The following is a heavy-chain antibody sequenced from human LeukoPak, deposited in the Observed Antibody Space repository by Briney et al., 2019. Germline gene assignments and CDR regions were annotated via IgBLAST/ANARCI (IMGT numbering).Heavy chain of an antibody. CDR2: IKQDGTKT. CDR3: AKENPLPL. D-gene: IGHD1-14*01. Sequence: GGSLRLSCEASGFTFSNNWMTWVRQAPGKGLEWVANIKQDGTKTYYVDSVKGRFTISRDNAKNSVYLQMNSLRAEDTAVYFCAKENPLPLWGQGTLVSVSS. J-gene: IGHJ4*02. V-gene: IGHV3-7*04. CDR1: GFTFSNNW.